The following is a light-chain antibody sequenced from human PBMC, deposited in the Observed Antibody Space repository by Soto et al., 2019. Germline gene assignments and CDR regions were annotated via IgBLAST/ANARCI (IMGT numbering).Light chain of an antibody. CDR3: SSYTTSYFYV. Sequence: QSALTQPASVSGSPGQSITISCTGTSSDVGGYKYVSWYQQHPDKAPKLLIYGVKNRPSGVSYRFSASKSAFTASLTISGLQAEDEAHYYCSSYTTSYFYVFGPGTKLTVL. J-gene: IGLJ1*01. V-gene: IGLV2-14*01. CDR2: GVK. CDR1: SSDVGGYKY.